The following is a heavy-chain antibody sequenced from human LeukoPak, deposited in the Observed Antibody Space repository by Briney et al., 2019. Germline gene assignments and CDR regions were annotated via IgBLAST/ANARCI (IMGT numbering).Heavy chain of an antibody. CDR2: INHEGGGI. J-gene: IGHJ6*02. CDR3: ATYINWVAGDV. D-gene: IGHD1-1*01. CDR1: GVKCSGVG. Sequence: GWVPIGSWAESGVKCSGVGMGGGRLVPGQGLEWVAHINHEGGGIQYVDSVKGRFTISRDNAKGSVYLQMNSLRAEDTAIYHCATYINWVAGDVWGQGTTVIVSS. V-gene: IGHV3-7*01.